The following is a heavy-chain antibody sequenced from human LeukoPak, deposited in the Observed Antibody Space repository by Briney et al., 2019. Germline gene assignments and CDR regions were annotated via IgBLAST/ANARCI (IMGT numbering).Heavy chain of an antibody. D-gene: IGHD5-18*01. Sequence: ASVKVSCKASGYTFTSYGISRVRQAPGQGLEWMGWISAYNGNTNYAQKLQGRVTMTTDTSTSTAYMELRSLRSDDTAVYYCAPFDIGYSYGYPWGQGTLVTVSS. CDR1: GYTFTSYG. V-gene: IGHV1-18*01. J-gene: IGHJ5*02. CDR2: ISAYNGNT. CDR3: APFDIGYSYGYP.